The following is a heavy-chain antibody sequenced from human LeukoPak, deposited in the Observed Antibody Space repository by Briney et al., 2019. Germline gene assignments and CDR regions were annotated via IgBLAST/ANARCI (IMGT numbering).Heavy chain of an antibody. CDR1: GGTFSSYA. V-gene: IGHV1-8*03. CDR2: MNPNSGNT. CDR3: ARHIDSHDAFDI. J-gene: IGHJ3*02. D-gene: IGHD2-15*01. Sequence: GASVKVSCKASGGTFSSYAISWVRQAPGQGLEWMGWMNPNSGNTGYAQKFQGRVTITRNTSISTAYMELSSLRSEDTAMYYCARHIDSHDAFDIWGQGTMVTVSS.